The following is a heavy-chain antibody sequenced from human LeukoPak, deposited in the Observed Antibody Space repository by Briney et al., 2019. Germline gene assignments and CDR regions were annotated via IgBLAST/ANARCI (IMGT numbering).Heavy chain of an antibody. Sequence: GESLKISCKGSGYTFTNYWIGWVRQMPGKGLGWMGIIYPGDSDTRHSPSFQGQVTISVDKSISTAYLQWSSLKASDTAMYYCARRDGSGWGSFDYWGQGTLVTVSS. CDR2: IYPGDSDT. CDR1: GYTFTNYW. V-gene: IGHV5-51*01. CDR3: ARRDGSGWGSFDY. J-gene: IGHJ4*02. D-gene: IGHD6-19*01.